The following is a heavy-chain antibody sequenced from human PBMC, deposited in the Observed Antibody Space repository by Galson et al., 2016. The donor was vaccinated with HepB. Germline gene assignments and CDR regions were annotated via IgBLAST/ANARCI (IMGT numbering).Heavy chain of an antibody. CDR1: GFSFSTYA. CDR2: IGGSGDNT. J-gene: IGHJ4*02. Sequence: SLRLSCAVSGFSFSTYAMSWVRQAPGKGLVWVSTIGGSGDNTYYADSVKGRFTISRDNSMNTLYLQMNSLRAEDTAVYYCAKGLLSDLVLGSYPFPDRGQGAPVTVSS. V-gene: IGHV3-23*01. CDR3: AKGLLSDLVLGSYPFPD. D-gene: IGHD3-16*01.